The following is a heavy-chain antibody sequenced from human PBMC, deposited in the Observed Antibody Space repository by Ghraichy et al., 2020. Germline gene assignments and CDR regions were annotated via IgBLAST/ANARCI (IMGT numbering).Heavy chain of an antibody. CDR2: IYYYGNT. D-gene: IGHD2-21*02. V-gene: IGHV4-39*01. Sequence: SETLSLTCTVSGGSISSSSYFWGWIRQPPGKGLEWIGSIYYYGNTYYNPSLKSRVTISVDTSKNQFSLKLSSVTAADTAVYYCARHENIVVVTAARAFDIWGQVTVVAVSS. J-gene: IGHJ3*02. CDR3: ARHENIVVVTAARAFDI. CDR1: GGSISSSSYF.